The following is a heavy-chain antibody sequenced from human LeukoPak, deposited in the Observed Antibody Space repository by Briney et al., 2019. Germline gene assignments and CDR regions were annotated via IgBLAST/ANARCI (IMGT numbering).Heavy chain of an antibody. V-gene: IGHV3-7*01. Sequence: SGGSLRLSCAASGFSFSRYWMNWVRQAPGKGLEWVANIKGDGIEKNYVDSVKGRISISRDNALNSLYLQMDSLRAEDTAVYYCAKEGAYPIITYDSWGQGALVTVSS. CDR3: AKEGAYPIITYDS. CDR1: GFSFSRYW. CDR2: IKGDGIEK. D-gene: IGHD3-10*01. J-gene: IGHJ5*01.